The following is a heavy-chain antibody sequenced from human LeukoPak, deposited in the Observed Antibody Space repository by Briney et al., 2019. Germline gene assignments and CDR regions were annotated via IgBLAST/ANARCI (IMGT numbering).Heavy chain of an antibody. CDR3: ARDGVPYYDSSGYHFDY. CDR1: GYTFTSYY. D-gene: IGHD3-22*01. J-gene: IGHJ4*02. V-gene: IGHV1-46*01. Sequence: GASVKVSYKASGYTFTSYYMHWVRQAPGQGLKWMGIINPSGGSTSYAQKFQGRVTMTRDTSTSTVYMELSSLRSEDTAVYYCARDGVPYYDSSGYHFDYWGQGTLVTVSS. CDR2: INPSGGST.